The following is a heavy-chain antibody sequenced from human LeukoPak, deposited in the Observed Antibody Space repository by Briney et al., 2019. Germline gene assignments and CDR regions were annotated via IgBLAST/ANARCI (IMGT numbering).Heavy chain of an antibody. CDR3: AKDGYYASGGYSPYYFDY. D-gene: IGHD3-10*01. Sequence: GGSLRLSCAASGFTFSSYSMNWVRQAPGKGLEWVSYISSSSSTIYYADSVKGRFTISRDNAKNSLYLQMNSLRAEDTASYYCAKDGYYASGGYSPYYFDYWGQGALVTVSS. J-gene: IGHJ4*02. CDR2: ISSSSSTI. V-gene: IGHV3-48*01. CDR1: GFTFSSYS.